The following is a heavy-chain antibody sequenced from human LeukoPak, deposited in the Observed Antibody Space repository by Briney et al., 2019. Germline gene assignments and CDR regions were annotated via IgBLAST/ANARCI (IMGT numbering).Heavy chain of an antibody. CDR3: ASTGRYCTSTSCSNYFHY. D-gene: IGHD2-2*01. Sequence: GGSLRLSCAASGFTFSSYIMNWVRQVPGKGLEWVSYISSSSSTIYYADSVKGRFTLSRDNAKNSLYLQMNSLRAEDTAVYYCASTGRYCTSTSCSNYFHYWGQGTLVTVSS. V-gene: IGHV3-48*04. J-gene: IGHJ4*02. CDR2: ISSSSSTI. CDR1: GFTFSSYI.